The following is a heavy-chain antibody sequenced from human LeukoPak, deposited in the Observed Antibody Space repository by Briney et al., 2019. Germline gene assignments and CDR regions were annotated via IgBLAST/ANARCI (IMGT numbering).Heavy chain of an antibody. J-gene: IGHJ3*02. Sequence: PSETLSLTCTVSGASIGSHRYGTDYYWGWIRQPPGKGLEWIGSMCYGGNSYFNPSLKSRVTIFLDTSKNQFSVKLNSVTAADTAVYYCAGLPKYGNALKAFDIWGQGTWVAVSS. D-gene: IGHD2/OR15-2a*01. CDR3: AGLPKYGNALKAFDI. CDR2: MCYGGNS. CDR1: GASIGSHRYGTDYY. V-gene: IGHV4-39*01.